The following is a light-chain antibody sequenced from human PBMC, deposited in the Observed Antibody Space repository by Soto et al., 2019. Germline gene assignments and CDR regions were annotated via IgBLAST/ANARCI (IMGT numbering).Light chain of an antibody. J-gene: IGKJ2*01. V-gene: IGKV1-39*01. CDR1: QSISSY. Sequence: DIQMTQSPSSLSASIGDRVTITCRASQSISSYLNWYQQKPGKAPKFLIYGASSLQSGVPSRFSGSGSGTDFTLTINSLQPEDFATYYCQQSYSSPRTFGQGTKLEIK. CDR2: GAS. CDR3: QQSYSSPRT.